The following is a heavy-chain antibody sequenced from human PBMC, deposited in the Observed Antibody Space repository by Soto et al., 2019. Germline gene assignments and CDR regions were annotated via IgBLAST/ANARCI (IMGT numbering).Heavy chain of an antibody. CDR1: GGSISSSSYY. Sequence: QLQLQESGPGLVKPSETLALTCTVSGGSISSSSYYWGWIRQPPGKGLEWIGSIYYSGSTYYNPSLKRRVTISVDTSKNQFSLKLSSVTAADTAVYYCARHVVGATTRWFDPWGQGTLVTVSS. CDR2: IYYSGST. V-gene: IGHV4-39*01. D-gene: IGHD1-26*01. CDR3: ARHVVGATTRWFDP. J-gene: IGHJ5*02.